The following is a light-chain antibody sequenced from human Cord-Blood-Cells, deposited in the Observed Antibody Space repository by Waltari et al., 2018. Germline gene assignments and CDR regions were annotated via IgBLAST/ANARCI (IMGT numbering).Light chain of an antibody. CDR2: QDS. CDR3: QAWDSSTAVV. Sequence: SYELTQPPSVSVSPGQTASLTCSGDKVGDKYACWYQQKPGQSPVLVIYQDSKRPSGIPERFSGSNSGNTATLTISGTQAMDEADYYCQAWDSSTAVVFGGGTKLTVL. J-gene: IGLJ2*01. CDR1: KVGDKY. V-gene: IGLV3-1*01.